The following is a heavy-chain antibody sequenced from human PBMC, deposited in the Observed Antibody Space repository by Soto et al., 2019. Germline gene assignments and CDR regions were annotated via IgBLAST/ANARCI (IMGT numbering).Heavy chain of an antibody. J-gene: IGHJ3*02. CDR1: GYTFVSFG. CDR3: AGDQTKWPRDGSEI. D-gene: IGHD3-10*01. V-gene: IGHV1-18*01. CDR2: ISPYNGDT. Sequence: QVQLVQSGAEVKKPGASVKVSCKASGYTFVSFGINWVRQAPGQGLEWLGRISPYNGDTSYAEKFRGRGAMTTDTTSSTVYPELRGPRSGDTSVYYCAGDQTKWPRDGSEIWGQGSMVTVSS.